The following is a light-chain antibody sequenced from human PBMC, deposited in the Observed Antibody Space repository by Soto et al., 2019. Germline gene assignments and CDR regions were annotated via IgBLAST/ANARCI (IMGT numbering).Light chain of an antibody. J-gene: IGKJ5*01. CDR1: QSVSSN. CDR3: QQYNQWPIT. CDR2: GAS. V-gene: IGKV3-15*01. Sequence: IVMTQAPATLSVSPGERATLSCRASQSVSSNLAWYQQKAGQAPRLLIYGASTRATGIPARFSGSGSGTEFTLTISSLQSEDFAVFYCQQYNQWPITFGQGTRLEI.